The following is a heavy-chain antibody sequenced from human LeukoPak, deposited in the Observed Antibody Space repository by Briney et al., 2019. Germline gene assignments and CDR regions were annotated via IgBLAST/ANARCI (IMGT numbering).Heavy chain of an antibody. CDR2: INHSGST. J-gene: IGHJ5*02. Sequence: SETLSLTCAVYGGSFSGYYWSWIRQPPGKGLEWIGEINHSGSTNYNPSLKSRVTISVDTSKNQFSLKLSSVTAADTAVYYCARAVWAVQTNWFDPWGQGTLVTVSS. D-gene: IGHD1-1*01. V-gene: IGHV4-34*01. CDR3: ARAVWAVQTNWFDP. CDR1: GGSFSGYY.